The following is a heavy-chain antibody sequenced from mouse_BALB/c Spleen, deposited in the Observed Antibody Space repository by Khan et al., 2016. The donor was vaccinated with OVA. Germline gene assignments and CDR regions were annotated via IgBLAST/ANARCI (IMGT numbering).Heavy chain of an antibody. CDR2: ISSGGSYT. CDR1: GFTFSSYA. J-gene: IGHJ2*01. V-gene: IGHV5-9-1*01. CDR3: ARRITTDYFDY. D-gene: IGHD1-1*01. Sequence: EVELVESGGGLVKPGGSLKLSCAASGFTFSSYAMSWVRQTPEKRLEWVATISSGGSYTYYPDSVKGRFTISRETAKKPLYLQMSSLRAEDTAMYYCARRITTDYFDYWGQGTTLTVSS.